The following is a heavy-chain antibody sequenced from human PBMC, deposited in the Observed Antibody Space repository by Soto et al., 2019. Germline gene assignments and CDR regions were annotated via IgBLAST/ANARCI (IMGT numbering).Heavy chain of an antibody. V-gene: IGHV1-18*01. CDR3: ARGQDFWSGYYDYYYYYMDV. CDR1: GYTFTSYG. CDR2: ISAYNGNT. D-gene: IGHD3-3*01. Sequence: GASVKVSCTASGYTFTSYGISWVRQAPGQGLEWMGWISAYNGNTNYAQKLQGRVTMTTDTSTSTAYMELRSLRSDDTAVYYCARGQDFWSGYYDYYYYYMDVWGKGTTVTVSS. J-gene: IGHJ6*03.